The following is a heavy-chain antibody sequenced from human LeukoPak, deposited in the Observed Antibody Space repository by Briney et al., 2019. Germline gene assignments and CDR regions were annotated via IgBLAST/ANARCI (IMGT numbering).Heavy chain of an antibody. J-gene: IGHJ5*02. D-gene: IGHD5-24*01. Sequence: GGSLRLSCAASGFTFSSYEMNWVRQAPRKGLEWVSYISSSGSTIYYADSVKGRFTISRDNAKNSLYLQMNSLRAEDTAVYYCAREGDGYSEGWFDPWGQGTLVTVSS. CDR1: GFTFSSYE. CDR2: ISSSGSTI. CDR3: AREGDGYSEGWFDP. V-gene: IGHV3-48*03.